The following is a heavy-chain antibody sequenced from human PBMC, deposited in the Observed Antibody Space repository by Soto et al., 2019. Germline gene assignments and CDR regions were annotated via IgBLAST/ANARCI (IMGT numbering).Heavy chain of an antibody. J-gene: IGHJ6*02. V-gene: IGHV3-23*01. CDR3: AKVSRPYYDFWSGYYPDGMDV. CDR1: GFTFSSYA. Sequence: PGGSLRLSCAASGFTFSSYAMSWVRQAPGKGLEWVSAISGSGGSTYYADSVKGRFTISRDNSKNTLYLQMNSLRAEDTAVYYCAKVSRPYYDFWSGYYPDGMDVWGQGTTGTVSS. D-gene: IGHD3-3*01. CDR2: ISGSGGST.